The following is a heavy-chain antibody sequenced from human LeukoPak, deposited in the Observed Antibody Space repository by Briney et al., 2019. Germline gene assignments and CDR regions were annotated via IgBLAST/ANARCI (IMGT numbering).Heavy chain of an antibody. J-gene: IGHJ4*02. CDR1: GFTFSSYW. D-gene: IGHD3-22*01. CDR3: ARAYYDSSGYHRRIFDY. V-gene: IGHV3-7*01. Sequence: GGSLRLSCAASGFTFSSYWMSWVRQAPGKGLEWVANIKQDGSEKYYVDSVKGRFTISRDNAKNSLYLQMNSLRAEDTAVYYCARAYYDSSGYHRRIFDYWGQGTLVTVSS. CDR2: IKQDGSEK.